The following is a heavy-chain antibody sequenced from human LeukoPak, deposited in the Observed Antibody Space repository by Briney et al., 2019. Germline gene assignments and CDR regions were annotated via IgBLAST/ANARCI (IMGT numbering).Heavy chain of an antibody. CDR3: ARGRKWDTAMVSHYYGMDV. Sequence: SETLSLTCAVYGGSFSGYYWSWIRQPPGKGLEWIVEINHSGSTNYNPSLKSRVTISVDTSKNQFSLKLSSVTAADTAVYYCARGRKWDTAMVSHYYGMDVWGKGTTVTVSS. V-gene: IGHV4-34*01. CDR1: GGSFSGYY. D-gene: IGHD5-18*01. J-gene: IGHJ6*04. CDR2: INHSGST.